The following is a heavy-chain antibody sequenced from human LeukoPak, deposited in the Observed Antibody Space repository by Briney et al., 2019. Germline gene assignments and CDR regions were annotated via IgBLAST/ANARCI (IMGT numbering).Heavy chain of an antibody. Sequence: GGSLRLSCAASGFTFSSYGMHWVRQAPGKGLEYVSTISSHGGSTYYANSVKGRFTISRDNSKNTLYLQMGSLRAEDMAVYYCARDGSTTTVTYDYWGQGTLVTVSS. V-gene: IGHV3-64*01. CDR1: GFTFSSYG. CDR3: ARDGSTTTVTYDY. CDR2: ISSHGGST. J-gene: IGHJ4*02. D-gene: IGHD4-17*01.